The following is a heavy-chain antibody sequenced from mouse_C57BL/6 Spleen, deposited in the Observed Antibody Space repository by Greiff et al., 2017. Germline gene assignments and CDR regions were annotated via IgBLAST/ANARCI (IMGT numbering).Heavy chain of an antibody. Sequence: QVQLQQPGAELVRPGSSVKLSCKASGYTFTSCWMHWMKQRPIQGLEWMGNIDPSDSETHYNPKFKDKATLTVDTSSSTAYMQLSSLTSEDSAVYYGARENDGYLFAYWGQGTLVTVSA. CDR3: ARENDGYLFAY. J-gene: IGHJ3*01. CDR2: IDPSDSET. CDR1: GYTFTSCW. V-gene: IGHV1-52*01. D-gene: IGHD2-3*01.